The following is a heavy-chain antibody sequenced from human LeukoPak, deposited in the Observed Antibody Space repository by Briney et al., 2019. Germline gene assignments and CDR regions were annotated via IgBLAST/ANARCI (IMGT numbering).Heavy chain of an antibody. V-gene: IGHV3-23*01. CDR1: VLTLSNYG. CDR3: ASKSSSWYKFGY. Sequence: GGSLRLSSVVSVLTLSNYGLSCGRQGLGKGLEWVAGMSERGGSTNYADSVKGRFIISRDTSKNTVYLQMNSLRVEDTAVYFCASKSSSWYKFGYWGQGTLVTVSS. CDR2: MSERGGST. D-gene: IGHD6-13*01. J-gene: IGHJ4*02.